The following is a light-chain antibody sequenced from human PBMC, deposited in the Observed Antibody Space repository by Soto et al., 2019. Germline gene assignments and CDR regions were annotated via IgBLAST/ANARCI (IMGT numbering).Light chain of an antibody. J-gene: IGLJ1*01. V-gene: IGLV2-8*01. CDR1: SSDVGTYKY. Sequence: QSALTQPASVSGSPGQSITISCTGTSSDVGTYKYVSWYQQLPGKAPKLMIYEVSKRPSGVPDRFSGSKSGNTASLTVSGLQAEDEADYYCSSYAGSNNYVFGTGTKLTVL. CDR2: EVS. CDR3: SSYAGSNNYV.